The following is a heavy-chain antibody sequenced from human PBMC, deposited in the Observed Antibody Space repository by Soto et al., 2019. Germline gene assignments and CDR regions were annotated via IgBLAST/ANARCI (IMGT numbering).Heavy chain of an antibody. CDR3: ARDMSGGSSWYEFDY. CDR1: GYSRRSSY. CDR2: VYHSGTT. J-gene: IGHJ4*01. V-gene: IGHV4-59*01. D-gene: IGHD6-13*01. Sequence: XDTLSLTCIVSGYSRRSSYWTWVLQPPGRGLEWIGYVYHSGTTNSNPSLKSRVTISADTSKNLFSLKLISVTPADTAVYFCARDMSGGSSWYEFDYSVPGTLVTVSS.